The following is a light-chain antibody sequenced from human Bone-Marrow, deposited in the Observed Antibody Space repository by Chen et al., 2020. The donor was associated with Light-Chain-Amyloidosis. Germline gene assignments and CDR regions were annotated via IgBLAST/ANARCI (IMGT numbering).Light chain of an antibody. Sequence: QSALTPPAAVSGSPGQPNTISCPGTSSDVGTYSLVSWFQQHPSKAPKVILFEVNKRPSGVSDRFSGSKSGNTASLTISGLQGEDEADYYCCSYAGSKTFVLFGGGTKLTVL. CDR1: SSDVGTYSL. CDR3: CSYAGSKTFVL. V-gene: IGLV2-23*02. J-gene: IGLJ2*01. CDR2: EVN.